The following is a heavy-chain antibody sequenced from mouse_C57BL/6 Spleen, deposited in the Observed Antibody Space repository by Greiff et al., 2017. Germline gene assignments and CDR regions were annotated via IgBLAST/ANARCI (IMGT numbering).Heavy chain of an antibody. CDR1: GFTFSSYA. D-gene: IGHD3-2*02. V-gene: IGHV5-4*01. CDR2: ISDGGSYT. J-gene: IGHJ3*01. CDR3: ARDTAQATWTWFAY. Sequence: EVMLVESGGGLVKPGGSLKLSCAASGFTFSSYAMSWVRQTPEKRLEWVATISDGGSYTYYPDNVKGRFTISRDNAKNNLYLQMSHLKSEDTAMYYCARDTAQATWTWFAYWGQGTLVTVSA.